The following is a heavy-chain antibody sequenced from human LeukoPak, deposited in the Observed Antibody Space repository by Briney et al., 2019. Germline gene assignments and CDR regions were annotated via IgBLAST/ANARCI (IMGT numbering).Heavy chain of an antibody. CDR3: ARDRLGFDP. Sequence: GASVKVSRKASGYTFTGYYMHWVRQAPGQGLEWMGWISAYNGNTNYAQKLQGRVTMTTDTSTSTAYMELSSLRSDDTAVYYCARDRLGFDPWGQGTLVTVSS. J-gene: IGHJ5*02. V-gene: IGHV1-18*04. D-gene: IGHD3-16*01. CDR2: ISAYNGNT. CDR1: GYTFTGYY.